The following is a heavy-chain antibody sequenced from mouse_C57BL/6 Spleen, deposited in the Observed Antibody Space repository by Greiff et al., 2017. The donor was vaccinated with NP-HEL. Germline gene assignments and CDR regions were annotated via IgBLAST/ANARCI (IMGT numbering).Heavy chain of an antibody. CDR1: VFTFSDYG. CDR2: ISSGSSTI. CDR3: ARPPYYYGSSYWYFDV. V-gene: IGHV5-17*01. J-gene: IGHJ1*03. Sequence: QGVESVGGLLPPVWSLPLSFASSVFTFSDYGMHCFRPAPEKGLEWVAYISSGSSTIYYADTVKGRFTISRDNAKNTLFLQMTSLRSEDTAMYYCARPPYYYGSSYWYFDVWGTGTTVTVSS. D-gene: IGHD1-1*01.